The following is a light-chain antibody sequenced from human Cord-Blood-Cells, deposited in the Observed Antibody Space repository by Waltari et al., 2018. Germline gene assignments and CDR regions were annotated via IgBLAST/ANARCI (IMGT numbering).Light chain of an antibody. CDR2: GAS. V-gene: IGKV3-20*01. CDR1: QSVSSSY. CDR3: QQYGSSVFT. J-gene: IGKJ3*01. Sequence: EIVLTQSPGTLSLSPGERAPLSCRASQSVSSSYLAWYQQKPGQAPRLLIYGASSRPTGIPDRLSGSGSGTDFTLTISRLEPEDFAVYYCQQYGSSVFTFGPGTKVDIK.